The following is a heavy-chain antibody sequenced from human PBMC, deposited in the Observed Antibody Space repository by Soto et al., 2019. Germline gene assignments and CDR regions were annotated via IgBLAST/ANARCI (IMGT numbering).Heavy chain of an antibody. CDR2: IATYNSNR. CDR1: GDIFTNFG. CDR3: ARVVRGVVNWFDP. J-gene: IGHJ5*02. Sequence: HLVQSGPEVKKPGASVSVSCKTSGDIFTNFGLSWVRQAPGQGLEWMGWIATYNSNRNYAQKFQGRLTLTTDTSTSTAYMELESLTYDDTAVYYCARVVRGVVNWFDPWGQGTLVTVSS. V-gene: IGHV1-18*01. D-gene: IGHD3-10*01.